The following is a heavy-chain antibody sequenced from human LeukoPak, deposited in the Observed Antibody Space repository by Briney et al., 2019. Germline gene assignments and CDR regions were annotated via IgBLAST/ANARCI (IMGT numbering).Heavy chain of an antibody. CDR2: ISSSSSYI. Sequence: GGSLRLSCAASGFTFSSYSMNWVRQAPGKGLEWVSSISSSSSYIYYADSVKGRFTISRDNAKNSLYPQMNSLRAEDTAVYYCARDQSIYDFWSGYSGGYGMDVWGQGTTVTVSS. D-gene: IGHD3-3*01. CDR1: GFTFSSYS. V-gene: IGHV3-21*01. J-gene: IGHJ6*02. CDR3: ARDQSIYDFWSGYSGGYGMDV.